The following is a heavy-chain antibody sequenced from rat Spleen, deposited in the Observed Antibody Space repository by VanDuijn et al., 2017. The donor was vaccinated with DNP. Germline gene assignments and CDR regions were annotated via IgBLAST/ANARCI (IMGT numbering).Heavy chain of an antibody. J-gene: IGHJ2*01. D-gene: IGHD1-7*01. Sequence: EVQLVESGGGLVQPGRSLKLSCAASEFTFNNYWMTWIRPAPGRGLEWVASITNTGGSTYYPDSVKGRFTVSRDNAKSTLYLQMNSLRSEDTATYYCTRDGPQYYGVPFDYWGQGVMVTVSS. CDR2: ITNTGGST. CDR1: EFTFNNYW. V-gene: IGHV5-31*01. CDR3: TRDGPQYYGVPFDY.